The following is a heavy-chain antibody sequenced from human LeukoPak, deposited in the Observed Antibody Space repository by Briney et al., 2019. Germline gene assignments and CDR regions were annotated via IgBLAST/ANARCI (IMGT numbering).Heavy chain of an antibody. D-gene: IGHD2-15*01. J-gene: IGHJ4*02. V-gene: IGHV3-33*06. CDR3: AKGLDIVVVVVDY. CDR1: GFTFSSYG. CDR2: IWYDGSNK. Sequence: GRSLRLSCAASGFTFSSYGMHWVRQAPGKGLEWVAVIWYDGSNKYYADSVKGRFTISRDNSKNTLYLQMNSLRAEDTAVYYCAKGLDIVVVVVDYWGQGTLVTVSS.